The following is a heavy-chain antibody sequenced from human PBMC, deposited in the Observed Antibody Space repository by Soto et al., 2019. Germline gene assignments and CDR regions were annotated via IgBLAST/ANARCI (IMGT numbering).Heavy chain of an antibody. CDR1: EFTVSSNY. V-gene: IGHV3-53*01. CDR3: ARDSGYYPSSAFDI. J-gene: IGHJ3*02. Sequence: GGSLRLSCAASEFTVSSNYMSWVRQAPGKGLEWVSVIYSGGSTYYADSVKGRFTISRDNSKNTLYLQMNSLRAEDTAVYYCARDSGYYPSSAFDIWGQGTMVTVSS. D-gene: IGHD3-22*01. CDR2: IYSGGST.